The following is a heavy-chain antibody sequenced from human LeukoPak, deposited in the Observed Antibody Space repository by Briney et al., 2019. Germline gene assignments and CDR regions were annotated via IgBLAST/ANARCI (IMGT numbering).Heavy chain of an antibody. D-gene: IGHD2-21*02. CDR2: IIPILGIA. CDR1: GGTFSSYA. CDR3: ARDVTYYYYYYGMDV. J-gene: IGHJ6*02. Sequence: SVKVSCKASGGTFSSYAISWVRQAPGQGLEWMGRIIPILGIANYAQKLQGRVTMTTDTSTSTAYMELRSLRSDDTAVYYCARDVTYYYYYYGMDVWGQGTTVTVSS. V-gene: IGHV1-69*04.